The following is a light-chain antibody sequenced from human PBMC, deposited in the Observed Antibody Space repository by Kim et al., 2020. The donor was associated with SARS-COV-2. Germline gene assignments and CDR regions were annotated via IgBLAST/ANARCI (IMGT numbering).Light chain of an antibody. V-gene: IGKV1-33*01. Sequence: DIQMTQSPSSLSASVGDRVTITCQASQDISNYLNWYHQKPGKAPNLLIYDASILESGVPSRFSGSGSGTQFTLTISSLQPDDFATYYCQEYKSDSWTFGQGTKVDIK. CDR2: DAS. CDR1: QDISNY. J-gene: IGKJ1*01. CDR3: QEYKSDSWT.